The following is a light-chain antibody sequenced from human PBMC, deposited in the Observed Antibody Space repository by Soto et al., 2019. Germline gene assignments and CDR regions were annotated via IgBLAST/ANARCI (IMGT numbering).Light chain of an antibody. V-gene: IGLV2-14*01. CDR2: DVT. CDR1: SSDVGGYNY. CDR3: SSYTSSSTPYV. Sequence: QSALTQPASVSGSPGQSITISCTGTSSDVGGYNYVSWYQQHPVKAPKLMIYDVTNRPSGVSDRFSGSKSGNTVSLTISGLQAEDEADYYCSSYTSSSTPYVFGTGTQLTVL. J-gene: IGLJ1*01.